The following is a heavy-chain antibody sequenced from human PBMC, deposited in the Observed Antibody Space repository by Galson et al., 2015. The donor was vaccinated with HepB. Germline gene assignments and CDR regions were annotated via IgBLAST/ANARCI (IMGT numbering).Heavy chain of an antibody. CDR2: VHYRGST. Sequence: SETLSLTCTVSGVSMSSNYWSWIRQSPGKGLEWIGYVHYRGSTNYNRSLESRVTISLDTSKNQFSLKLTAVTAADTAVYYCARDRLHYHGSGSYSLDVWGQGTTVIVSS. CDR1: GVSMSSNY. V-gene: IGHV4-59*01. CDR3: ARDRLHYHGSGSYSLDV. D-gene: IGHD3-10*01. J-gene: IGHJ6*02.